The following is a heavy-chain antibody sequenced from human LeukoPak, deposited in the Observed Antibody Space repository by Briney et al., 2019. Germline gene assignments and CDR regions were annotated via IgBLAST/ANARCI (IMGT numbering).Heavy chain of an antibody. J-gene: IGHJ4*02. D-gene: IGHD3-10*01. V-gene: IGHV3-74*01. CDR3: ARATGGSGYFDS. Sequence: GGSLRLSCVGSGFTFSRYWMHWVRQAPGKGLVWVSRINDDGSSSNYADSVKGRFSISRDNARKTVHLQMDSLRAEDTVVYYCARATGGSGYFDSWGQGTLVTVSS. CDR2: INDDGSSS. CDR1: GFTFSRYW.